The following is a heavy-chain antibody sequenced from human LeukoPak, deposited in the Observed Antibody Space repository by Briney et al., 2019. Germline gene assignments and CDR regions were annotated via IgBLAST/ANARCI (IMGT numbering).Heavy chain of an antibody. CDR1: GGSISSYY. Sequence: SETLSLTCTVSGGSISSYYWSWIRQPPGKGLEWIGYIYYSGSTNYNPSLKSRVTISVDTSKNQFSLKLSSVTAADTAVYYCARAPWIQLWANWFDPWGQGTLVTVSS. J-gene: IGHJ5*02. CDR2: IYYSGST. V-gene: IGHV4-59*01. CDR3: ARAPWIQLWANWFDP. D-gene: IGHD5-18*01.